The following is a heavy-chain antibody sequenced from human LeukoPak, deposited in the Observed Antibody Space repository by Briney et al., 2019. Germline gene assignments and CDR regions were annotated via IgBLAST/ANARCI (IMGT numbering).Heavy chain of an antibody. D-gene: IGHD5-18*01. CDR1: GGSISSYY. CDR3: ARASSHSLGYYYYMDV. CDR2: IYTSGST. Sequence: PSETLSLTCTVSGGSISSYYWSWIRQPAGKGLEWIGRIYTSGSTNCNPSLKSRVTMSVDTSKNQFSLKLSSVTAADTAVYYCARASSHSLGYYYYMDVWGKGTTVTISS. V-gene: IGHV4-4*07. J-gene: IGHJ6*03.